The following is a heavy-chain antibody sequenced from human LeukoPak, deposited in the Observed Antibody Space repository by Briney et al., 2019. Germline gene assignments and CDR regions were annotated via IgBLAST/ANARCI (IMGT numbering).Heavy chain of an antibody. CDR2: IRYDGSNK. Sequence: GGSLRLSCAASGFTFSTYGIHWVRQAPGKGLEWVAFIRYDGSNKYYADSVKGRFTISKDNSKNTLFLQMNSLRPEDTAVYYCAKGGTTVTRYVDYWGQGTLVTVSS. CDR1: GFTFSTYG. CDR3: AKGGTTVTRYVDY. J-gene: IGHJ4*02. D-gene: IGHD4-17*01. V-gene: IGHV3-30*02.